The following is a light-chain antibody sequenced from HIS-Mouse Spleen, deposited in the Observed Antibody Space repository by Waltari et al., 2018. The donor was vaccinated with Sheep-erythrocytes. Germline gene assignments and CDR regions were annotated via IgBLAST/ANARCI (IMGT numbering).Light chain of an antibody. CDR2: QDS. V-gene: IGLV3-1*01. CDR3: QAWDSSTYV. CDR1: NLGDKY. Sequence: SYELTQPPSVSVSPGQTASITCSGDNLGDKYACWYQQKPGQSPVLVIYQDSKWPSGIPERFSGSNSGNTATLTISGTQAMDEADYYCQAWDSSTYVFGTGTKVTVL. J-gene: IGLJ1*01.